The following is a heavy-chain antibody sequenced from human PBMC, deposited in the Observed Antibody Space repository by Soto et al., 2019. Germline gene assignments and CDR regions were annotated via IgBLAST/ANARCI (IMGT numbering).Heavy chain of an antibody. V-gene: IGHV5-51*01. CDR3: ARQDIVTAPVRRVYFDS. CDR2: IYPADSDA. D-gene: IGHD2-15*01. J-gene: IGHJ4*02. Sequence: GESLKISCKADGYSFTRHWIGWVRQVPGRGLEWVAVIYPADSDARYSPSFRGRGTISVDISINTVYLQWRSLKASDTALYFCARQDIVTAPVRRVYFDSWGQGT. CDR1: GYSFTRHW.